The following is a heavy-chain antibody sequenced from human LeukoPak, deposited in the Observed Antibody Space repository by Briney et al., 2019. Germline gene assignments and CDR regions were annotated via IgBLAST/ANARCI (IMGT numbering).Heavy chain of an antibody. Sequence: SQTLSLTCTVSGGSISSGSYYWSWIRQPAGKGLEWIGRIYTSGSTNYNPSLKSRVTISVDTSKNQFSLKLSSVTAADTAVYYCARGSGWYVAKSGNGFDPWGQGTLVTVSS. CDR3: ARGSGWYVAKSGNGFDP. V-gene: IGHV4-61*02. CDR2: IYTSGST. J-gene: IGHJ5*02. D-gene: IGHD6-19*01. CDR1: GGSISSGSYY.